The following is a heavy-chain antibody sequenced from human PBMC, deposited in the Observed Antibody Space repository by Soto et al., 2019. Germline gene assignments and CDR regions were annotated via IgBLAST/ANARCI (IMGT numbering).Heavy chain of an antibody. CDR3: ARGIRFLEWLEAYYYYGMDV. CDR1: GFTFSSYG. CDR2: IWYDGSNK. Sequence: PGGSLRLSCAASGFTFSSYGMHWVRQAPGKGLEWVAVIWYDGSNKYYADSVKGRFTISRDNSKNTLYLQMNSLRAEDTAVYYCARGIRFLEWLEAYYYYGMDVWGQGTTVTVSS. D-gene: IGHD3-3*01. J-gene: IGHJ6*02. V-gene: IGHV3-33*01.